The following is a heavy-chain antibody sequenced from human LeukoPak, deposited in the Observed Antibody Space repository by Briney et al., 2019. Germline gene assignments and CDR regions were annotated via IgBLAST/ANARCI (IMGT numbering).Heavy chain of an antibody. CDR2: ISGSGGSR. CDR1: GCTFSSYP. D-gene: IGHD2-15*01. V-gene: IGHV3-23*01. J-gene: IGHJ4*02. Sequence: GGALRLFCAASGCTFSSYPMRWLRQPAGKGLEWVSAISGSGGSRYYEGCLKGRLTISRDNSKNTLYLQMNSLRAEDTAVYYCAKRYLSKGYCSGGSCYSNLDYWGQGTLVTVSP. CDR3: AKRYLSKGYCSGGSCYSNLDY.